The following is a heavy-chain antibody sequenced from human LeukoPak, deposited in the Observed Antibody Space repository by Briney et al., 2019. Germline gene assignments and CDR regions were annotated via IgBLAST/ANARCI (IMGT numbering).Heavy chain of an antibody. CDR1: GFTFSSSA. CDR2: ISASGGST. J-gene: IGHJ4*02. V-gene: IGHV3-23*01. Sequence: PGGSLRLSCAASGFTFSSSAMRWVRQAPGKGLEWVSAISASGGSTYYADSVKGRFTISRDNSKNTLYLQLNSLRAEDTAVYYCAKALLGATRGIDYWGQGTLVTVSS. D-gene: IGHD1-26*01. CDR3: AKALLGATRGIDY.